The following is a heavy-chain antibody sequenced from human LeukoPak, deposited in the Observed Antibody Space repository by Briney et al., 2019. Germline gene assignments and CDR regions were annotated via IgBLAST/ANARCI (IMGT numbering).Heavy chain of an antibody. CDR2: ISYDGSNK. V-gene: IGHV3-30*18. D-gene: IGHD6-13*01. CDR1: GFTFSSYG. Sequence: GGSLRLSCAASGFTFSSYGMHWVRQAPGKGLEWVAVISYDGSNKYYADSAKGRFTISRDNSKNTLYLQMNSLRAEDTAVYYCAKETEAAAFLAVYYGMDVWGQGTTVTVSS. J-gene: IGHJ6*02. CDR3: AKETEAAAFLAVYYGMDV.